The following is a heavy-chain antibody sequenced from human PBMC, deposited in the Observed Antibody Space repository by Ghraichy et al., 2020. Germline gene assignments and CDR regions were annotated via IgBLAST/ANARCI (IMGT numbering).Heavy chain of an antibody. V-gene: IGHV3-33*01. CDR1: G. CDR2: IWYDGSKK. D-gene: IGHD2-15*01. J-gene: IGHJ6*03. CDR3: ARGRGRYSGYYYYMDV. Sequence: GVRGGRQGPGKGLEGVAVIWYDGSKKYYADSVKGRFTISRDNSKNTLYLQMNSLRAEDTAVYYCARGRGRYSGYYYYMDVWGKGTTVTVSS.